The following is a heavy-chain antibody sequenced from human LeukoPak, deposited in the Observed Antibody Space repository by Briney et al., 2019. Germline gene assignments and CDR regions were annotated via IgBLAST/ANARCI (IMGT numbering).Heavy chain of an antibody. CDR3: ARGFGVVTPDRLYYFDY. CDR1: GGTFSSYA. CDR2: IIPIFGTT. Sequence: ASVTVSCTASGGTFSSYAISWVRQAPGQGLEWMGGIIPIFGTTNYAQKFQGRVTIAADESTSTAYMELSSLKSEDTAVYYCARGFGVVTPDRLYYFDYWGQGTLVTVSS. J-gene: IGHJ4*02. D-gene: IGHD3-3*01. V-gene: IGHV1-69*13.